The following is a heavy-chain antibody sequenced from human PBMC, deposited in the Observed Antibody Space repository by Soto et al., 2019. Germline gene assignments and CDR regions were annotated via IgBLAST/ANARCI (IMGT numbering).Heavy chain of an antibody. CDR1: GFTFSSYA. J-gene: IGHJ4*02. V-gene: IGHV3-30-3*01. CDR2: ISYDGSNK. Sequence: GGSLRLSCAASGFTFSSYAMHWVRQAPGKGLEWVAVISYDGSNKYYADSVKGRFTISRDNSKNTLYLQMNSLRAEDTAVYYFARAKSSDFDYWGQGTLVTVSS. CDR3: ARAKSSDFDY.